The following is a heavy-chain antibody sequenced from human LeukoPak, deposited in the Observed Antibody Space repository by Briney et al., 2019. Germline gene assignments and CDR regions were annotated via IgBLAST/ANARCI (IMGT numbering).Heavy chain of an antibody. V-gene: IGHV1-69*01. CDR3: ARETYYESSGYMVY. CDR1: GGTFSSYA. Sequence: GSSVKVSCKASGGTFSSYAISWVRQAPGQGLEWMGGIIPIFGTANYAQKFQGRVTITADESTSTAYMELSSLRSEDTAVYYCARETYYESSGYMVYWGQGTLVTVSS. D-gene: IGHD3-22*01. CDR2: IIPIFGTA. J-gene: IGHJ4*02.